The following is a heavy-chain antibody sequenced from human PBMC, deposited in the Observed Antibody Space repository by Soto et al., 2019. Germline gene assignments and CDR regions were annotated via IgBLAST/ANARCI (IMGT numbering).Heavy chain of an antibody. Sequence: QVQLVQSGAEVKKPGSSVKVSCKSSGGTFSTYAISWVRQAPGQGLEWMGGIIPIFSTANYAQKFRGRVTITADESTTTAYMELISLRSEDTAVYYCARDEMVVATGSRTWHYYYGMDVWGQGTTVTVSS. CDR1: GGTFSTYA. CDR3: ARDEMVVATGSRTWHYYYGMDV. CDR2: IIPIFSTA. J-gene: IGHJ6*02. V-gene: IGHV1-69*12. D-gene: IGHD2-15*01.